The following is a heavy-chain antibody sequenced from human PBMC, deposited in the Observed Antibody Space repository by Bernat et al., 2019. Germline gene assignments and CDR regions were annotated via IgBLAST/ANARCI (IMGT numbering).Heavy chain of an antibody. V-gene: IGHV4-39*01. D-gene: IGHD6-13*01. CDR1: GGSITSSSYY. Sequence: QLQLQESGPGLVKPSETLSLTCTVSGGSITSSSYYWGWIRQPPGKGLEWIGSIYYSGSTYYNPSLKSRVTISVDTSKNQFSLKLRSVTAADTAVYYCARTLGVAAATGGYWGQGTLVTVSS. CDR2: IYYSGST. J-gene: IGHJ4*02. CDR3: ARTLGVAAATGGY.